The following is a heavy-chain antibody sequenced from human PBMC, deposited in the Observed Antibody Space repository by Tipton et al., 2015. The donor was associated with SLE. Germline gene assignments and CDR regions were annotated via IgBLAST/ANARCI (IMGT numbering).Heavy chain of an antibody. CDR2: IYYSGST. CDR3: ARRPVGATRYFDY. D-gene: IGHD1-26*01. V-gene: IGHV4-59*12. CDR1: GGSISSYY. J-gene: IGHJ4*02. Sequence: TLSLTCTVSGGSISSYYWSWIRQPPGKGLEWIGYIYYSGSTNYNPSLKSRVTISVDTSKNQFSLKLSSVTAADTAVYYCARRPVGATRYFDYWGQGTLVTVSS.